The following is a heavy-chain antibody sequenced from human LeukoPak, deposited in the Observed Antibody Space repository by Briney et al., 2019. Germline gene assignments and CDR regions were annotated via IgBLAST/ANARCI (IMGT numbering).Heavy chain of an antibody. V-gene: IGHV3-7*03. CDR2: IKQDGSEK. CDR1: GFTFTNYW. CDR3: ARDAPYYYDSSGYHAFDI. D-gene: IGHD3-22*01. Sequence: GGSLRLSCAASGFTFTNYWMSWVRQAPGKGLEWVANIKQDGSEKHYVDSVKDRFTISRDNAKTSLFLQMNSLRAEDTAVYYCARDAPYYYDSSGYHAFDIWGHGAMVTVSS. J-gene: IGHJ3*02.